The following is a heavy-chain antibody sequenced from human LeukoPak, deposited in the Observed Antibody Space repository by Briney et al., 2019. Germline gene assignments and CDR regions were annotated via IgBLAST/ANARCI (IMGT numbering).Heavy chain of an antibody. CDR3: ARAYCGSTSCYYYYHYYMDV. J-gene: IGHJ6*03. Sequence: PSETLSLTCTVSGASIISGGYYWSWIRQHPGKGLEWIGYMYYSGSTYYNPSLKSRLTISVDTSKNQFSLKLSSVTAADTAVYYCARAYCGSTSCYYYYHYYMDVWGKGTTVTVSS. CDR1: GASIISGGYY. CDR2: MYYSGST. V-gene: IGHV4-31*03. D-gene: IGHD2-2*01.